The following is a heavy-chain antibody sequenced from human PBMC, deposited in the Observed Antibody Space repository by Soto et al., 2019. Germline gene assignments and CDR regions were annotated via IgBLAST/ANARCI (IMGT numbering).Heavy chain of an antibody. CDR2: IYYSGST. V-gene: IGHV4-39*01. Sequence: SETLSLTCTVSCGSISSSSYSCGWIHQPPGKGLGWFGSIYYSGSTYYNPSLKSRGTISVHTSKNQFYLKLSSVTAADTAVYYCARQRDYWGQGTLVT. CDR3: ARQRDY. J-gene: IGHJ4*02. CDR1: CGSISSSSYS.